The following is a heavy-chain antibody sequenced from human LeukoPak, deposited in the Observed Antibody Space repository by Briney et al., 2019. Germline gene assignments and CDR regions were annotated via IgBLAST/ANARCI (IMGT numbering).Heavy chain of an antibody. Sequence: GGSLRLSCAASGFTFSSYGMHWVRQAPGKGLEWVAFIRYDGSNKYYADSVKGRFTISRDNSKNTLYLQMTNLRAADTAVYYCAKDLSRAVAADWFDPSDQGSLVTVSS. D-gene: IGHD6-19*01. J-gene: IGHJ5*02. CDR3: AKDLSRAVAADWFDP. CDR1: GFTFSSYG. CDR2: IRYDGSNK. V-gene: IGHV3-30*02.